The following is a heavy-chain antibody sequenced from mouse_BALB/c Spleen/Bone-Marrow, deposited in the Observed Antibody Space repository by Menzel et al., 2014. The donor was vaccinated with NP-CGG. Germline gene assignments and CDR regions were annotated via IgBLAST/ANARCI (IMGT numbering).Heavy chain of an antibody. CDR1: GFTFSSFG. Sequence: EVQLVESGGGLVQPGGSRKLSCAASGFTFSSFGMHWVRQAPEKGLEWVAYISSGSSTIYYADTVKGRFTTSRDNPKNTLFLQMTSLRSEDTAMYYCARYYRYDYAMDYWGQGTSVTVSS. CDR3: ARYYRYDYAMDY. V-gene: IGHV5-17*02. J-gene: IGHJ4*01. D-gene: IGHD2-14*01. CDR2: ISSGSSTI.